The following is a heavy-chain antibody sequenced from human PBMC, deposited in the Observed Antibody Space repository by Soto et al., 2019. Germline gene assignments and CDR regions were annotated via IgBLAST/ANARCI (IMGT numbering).Heavy chain of an antibody. CDR2: ITGSGGT. D-gene: IGHD4-4*01. J-gene: IGHJ4*02. CDR3: AKEAATGAFSTYEVFDY. Sequence: EVQLLGSGGGLVQPGGSLRLSCAVSGFTFSNYVMSWVRQAPGKGLEWVSAITGSGGTFYADSVRGRFTISRDNSKTTLYLQMNSLRAGDTAVYYCAKEAATGAFSTYEVFDYWGQGTLVTVSS. V-gene: IGHV3-23*01. CDR1: GFTFSNYV.